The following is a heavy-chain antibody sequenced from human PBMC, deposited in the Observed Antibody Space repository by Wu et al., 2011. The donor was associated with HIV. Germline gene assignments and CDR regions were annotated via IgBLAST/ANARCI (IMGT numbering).Heavy chain of an antibody. V-gene: IGHV1-69*05. J-gene: IGHJ4*02. D-gene: IGHD5-18*01. CDR3: SIGGYNYGWGPKPVDF. CDR1: GGDFTTYS. CDR2: LIPFSGTA. Sequence: QVQLVQSGAEVKKPGSSVKVSCKASGGDFTTYSFTWVRQAPGQGLEWMGGLIPFSGTANYAQRFQGRVTITSDESTTTVTMEVSSLRSEDTAVYYCSIGGYNYGWGPKPVDFWGQGTLVTGLL.